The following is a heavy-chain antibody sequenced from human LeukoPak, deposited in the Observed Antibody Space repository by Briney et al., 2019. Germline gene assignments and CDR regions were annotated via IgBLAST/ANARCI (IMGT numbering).Heavy chain of an antibody. CDR2: VERRGYT. V-gene: IGHV4-34*01. D-gene: IGHD3-10*01. J-gene: IGHJ3*02. CDR3: AKGLRQIWFGELNDAFDI. CDR1: GGAFRDHQ. Sequence: SETLSLTCAVYGGAFRDHQWSWIRQPPGKGLEWIGDVERRGYTNYNPSLRGRLTMPVDASKNQISLRLTSVTAADTAVYYCAKGLRQIWFGELNDAFDIWGQGTMVTVSS.